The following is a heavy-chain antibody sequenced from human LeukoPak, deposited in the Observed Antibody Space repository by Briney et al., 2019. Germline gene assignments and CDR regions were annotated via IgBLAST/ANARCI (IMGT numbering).Heavy chain of an antibody. J-gene: IGHJ4*02. CDR1: GYTFTGYY. V-gene: IGHV1-2*02. CDR3: ARVRWLQHFDY. CDR2: INTNNGGT. Sequence: ASVKVSCKASGYTFTGYYMHWVRQAPGQGLEWMGWINTNNGGTNYAQKSQGRVTMTRDTSITTAYMELRRLRPDDTAVYYCARVRWLQHFDYWGQGTLVTVSS. D-gene: IGHD5-24*01.